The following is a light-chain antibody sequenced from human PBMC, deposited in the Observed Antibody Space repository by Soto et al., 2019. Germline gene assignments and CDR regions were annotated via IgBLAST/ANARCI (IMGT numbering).Light chain of an antibody. CDR2: KAS. CDR3: QNYNSYSEE. J-gene: IGKJ1*01. V-gene: IGKV1-5*03. Sequence: IQLTHSPSSLSASVVYMVTITFRSSQRISIYLALYQQKPGKAPKLLIYKASTLKSGVPSRFSGSGSGTEFTLTISSLQPDDFATYYCQNYNSYSEEFGQGTKVDIK. CDR1: QRISIY.